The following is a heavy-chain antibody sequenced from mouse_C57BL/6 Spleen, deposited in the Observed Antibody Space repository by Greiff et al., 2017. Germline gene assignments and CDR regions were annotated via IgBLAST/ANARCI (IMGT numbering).Heavy chain of an antibody. CDR3: ARQPPGFDY. CDR1: GFTFSSYG. Sequence: DVMLVESGGDLVKPGGSLKLSCAASGFTFSSYGMSWVRQTPDKRLEWVATISSGGSYTYYPDSVKGRFTISRDNAKNTLYLQMSSLKSEDTAMYYCARQPPGFDYWGQGTTLTVSS. J-gene: IGHJ2*01. V-gene: IGHV5-6*02. CDR2: ISSGGSYT.